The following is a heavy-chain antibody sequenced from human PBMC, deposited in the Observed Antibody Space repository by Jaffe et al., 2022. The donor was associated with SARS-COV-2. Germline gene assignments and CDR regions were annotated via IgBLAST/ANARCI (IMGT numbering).Heavy chain of an antibody. CDR1: GFTFSTYA. D-gene: IGHD6-13*01. J-gene: IGHJ6*02. V-gene: IGHV3-30-3*01. CDR3: ASPYSSRWFYGMDV. CDR2: ISYDGSKK. Sequence: QVQLVESGGGVVQPGRSLRLSCAASGFTFSTYAMHWVRQAPGKGLEWVAVISYDGSKKYYADSVKGRFTISRDNSKNTLYLQMSSLRVEDTAVYYCASPYSSRWFYGMDVWGQGTTVTVSS.